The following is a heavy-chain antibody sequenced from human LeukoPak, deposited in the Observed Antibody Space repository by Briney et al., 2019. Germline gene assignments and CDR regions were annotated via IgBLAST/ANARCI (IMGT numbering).Heavy chain of an antibody. CDR2: FDPEDGET. CDR1: GYTLTELS. D-gene: IGHD4-17*01. V-gene: IGHV1-24*01. J-gene: IGHJ4*02. Sequence: ASVKVSCKVSGYTLTELSMHWVRQAPGKGLEWMGGFDPEDGETIYAQKFQGRVTMTEDTSTDTAYKELSSLRSEDTAVYYCATVGDYGDPTYYFDYWGQGTLVTVSS. CDR3: ATVGDYGDPTYYFDY.